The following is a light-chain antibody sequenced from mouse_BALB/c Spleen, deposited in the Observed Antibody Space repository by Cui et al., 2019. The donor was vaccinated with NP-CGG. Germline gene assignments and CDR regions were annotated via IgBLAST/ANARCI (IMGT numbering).Light chain of an antibody. V-gene: IGLV1*01. CDR1: TGAVTTSNY. J-gene: IGLJ1*01. Sequence: QAFVPQESALTTSPGETVTLTCRSSTGAVTTSNYANWVQEKPDHLFTGLIGGTNNRPPGVPARFSGYLIGDKAALTITGAQTEDEAIYFCALWYSNHWVFGGGTKLTVL. CDR3: ALWYSNHWV. CDR2: GTN.